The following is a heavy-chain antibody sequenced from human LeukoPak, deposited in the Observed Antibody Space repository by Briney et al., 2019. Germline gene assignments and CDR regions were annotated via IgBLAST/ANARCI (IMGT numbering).Heavy chain of an antibody. J-gene: IGHJ4*02. D-gene: IGHD5-24*01. V-gene: IGHV1-2*02. Sequence: GASVKVSCKASGYTFTGYYMHWVRQAPGQGLEWMGWINPNSGGTNYAQKFQGRVTMTRDTSISTAYMELSRLRSDDTAVYYCASSRDGYNLNYFDYWGQGTLVTVSS. CDR1: GYTFTGYY. CDR3: ASSRDGYNLNYFDY. CDR2: INPNSGGT.